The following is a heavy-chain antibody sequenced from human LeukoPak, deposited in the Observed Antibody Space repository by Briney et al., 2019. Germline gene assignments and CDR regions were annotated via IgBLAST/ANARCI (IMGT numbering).Heavy chain of an antibody. V-gene: IGHV4-4*07. J-gene: IGHJ3*02. Sequence: SETLSLTCTVSGGSISSYYWSWIRQPAGKGLEWIGRIYTSGSTNYNPSLKSRVTMSVDTSKNQFSLKLSSVTAADTAVYYCARDTIAVAGQNAFDIWGQGTVVTVSS. D-gene: IGHD6-19*01. CDR3: ARDTIAVAGQNAFDI. CDR2: IYTSGST. CDR1: GGSISSYY.